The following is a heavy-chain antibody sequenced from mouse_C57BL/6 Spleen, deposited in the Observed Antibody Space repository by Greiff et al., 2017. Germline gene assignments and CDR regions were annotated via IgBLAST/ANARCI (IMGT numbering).Heavy chain of an antibody. D-gene: IGHD2-5*01. CDR1: GFTFTDYY. CDR2: IRNKANGYTT. CDR3: VKAVSSYSNYEGDY. J-gene: IGHJ2*01. V-gene: IGHV7-4*01. Sequence: EVQVVESGGGLVQPGASLRLSCAASGFTFTDYYMSWVRQPPGKAPEWLALIRNKANGYTTEYTASVKGRFTISTDNSQNILYLQMNTLRAEDSATYYCVKAVSSYSNYEGDYWGQGTTLTVSS.